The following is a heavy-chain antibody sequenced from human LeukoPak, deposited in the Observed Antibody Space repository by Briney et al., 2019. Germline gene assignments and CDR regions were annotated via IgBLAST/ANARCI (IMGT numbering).Heavy chain of an antibody. D-gene: IGHD6-19*01. Sequence: ASVTVSCKVSGYTLTELSMHWVRQAPGKGLEWMGGFDPEDGETIYAQKFQGRVTMTEDTSTDTAYMELSSLRSEDTAVYYCATVRSGWPMLYYFDYWGQGTLVTVSS. CDR1: GYTLTELS. V-gene: IGHV1-24*01. J-gene: IGHJ4*02. CDR3: ATVRSGWPMLYYFDY. CDR2: FDPEDGET.